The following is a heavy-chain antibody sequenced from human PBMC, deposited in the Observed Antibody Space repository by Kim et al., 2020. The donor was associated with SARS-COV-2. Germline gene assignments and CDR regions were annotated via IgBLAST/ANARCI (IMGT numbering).Heavy chain of an antibody. J-gene: IGHJ4*02. CDR3: AKAAHCSSTSCYMVSYFDY. D-gene: IGHD2-2*02. CDR2: ISGSGGST. V-gene: IGHV3-23*01. Sequence: GGSLRLSCAASGFTFSSYAMSWVRQAPGKGLEWVSAISGSGGSTYYADSVKGRFTISRDNSKNTLYLQMNSLRAEDTAVYYCAKAAHCSSTSCYMVSYFDYWGQGTLVTVSS. CDR1: GFTFSSYA.